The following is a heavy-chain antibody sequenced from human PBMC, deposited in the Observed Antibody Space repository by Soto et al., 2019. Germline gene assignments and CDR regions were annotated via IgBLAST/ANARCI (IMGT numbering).Heavy chain of an antibody. J-gene: IGHJ5*02. V-gene: IGHV2-5*02. CDR3: AHRPLPFMVRGVIRNWFDP. CDR2: IYWDDDK. D-gene: IGHD3-10*01. CDR1: GFSLSTSGVG. Sequence: SGPTLVKPTQTLTLTCTFSGFSLSTSGVGVGWIRQPPGKALEWLALIYWDDDKRYSPSLKSRLTITKDTSKNQVVLTMTNMDPVDTATYYCAHRPLPFMVRGVIRNWFDPWGQGTLVTVSS.